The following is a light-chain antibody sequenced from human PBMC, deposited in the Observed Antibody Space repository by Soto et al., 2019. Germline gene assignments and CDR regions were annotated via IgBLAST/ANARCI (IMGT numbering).Light chain of an antibody. J-gene: IGKJ1*01. CDR3: QQTYSTPRT. V-gene: IGKV1-39*01. Sequence: DIQMTQSPSSLSASVGDRVTLTCRASQSISSYLNRYQQEPGKAPKLLIYAASTLQRGVPSKYTGSGSGTDFTLTISSLQPEDFATYYCQQTYSTPRTFGQGTKVDIK. CDR2: AAS. CDR1: QSISSY.